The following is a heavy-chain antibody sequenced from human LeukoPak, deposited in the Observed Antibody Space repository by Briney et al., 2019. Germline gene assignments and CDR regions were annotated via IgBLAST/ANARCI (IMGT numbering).Heavy chain of an antibody. V-gene: IGHV1-69*13. J-gene: IGHJ4*02. CDR3: ARGEAYSYGYAGY. D-gene: IGHD5-18*01. CDR1: GGTFSSYA. CDR2: IIPIFGTA. Sequence: AASVKVSCKASGGTFSSYAISWVRQAPGQGLEWMGGIIPIFGTANYAQKFQGRVTITADESTSTAYMELSSLRSEDTAVYYCARGEAYSYGYAGYWGQGTLVTVSS.